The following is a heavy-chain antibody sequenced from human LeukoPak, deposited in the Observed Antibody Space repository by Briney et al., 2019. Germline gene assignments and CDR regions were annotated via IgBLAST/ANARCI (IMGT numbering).Heavy chain of an antibody. D-gene: IGHD4-17*01. CDR2: ISGSGGST. CDR3: ARTLVYGDSLDY. V-gene: IGHV3-23*01. CDR1: GFTFSSYA. J-gene: IGHJ4*02. Sequence: GGSLRLSCAASGFTFSSYAMSWVCQAPGKGLEWVSAISGSGGSTYYADSVKGRFTISRDNSKNTLYLQMNSLRAEDTAVYYCARTLVYGDSLDYWGQGTLVTVSS.